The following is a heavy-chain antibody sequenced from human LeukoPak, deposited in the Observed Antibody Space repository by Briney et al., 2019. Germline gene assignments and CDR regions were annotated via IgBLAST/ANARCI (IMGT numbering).Heavy chain of an antibody. CDR2: FHNSGTS. V-gene: IGHV4-59*01. J-gene: IGHJ4*02. D-gene: IGHD3-16*01. CDR3: TRGAGWLINY. CDR1: DDSISDYY. Sequence: PSETLSLTCTVSDDSISDYYRGWIRQPPGKGLEWIGYFHNSGTSTYNPSLKSRVTISADTSKNQFSLKLNSLTTADTAVYYCTRGAGWLINYWGQGILVTVSS.